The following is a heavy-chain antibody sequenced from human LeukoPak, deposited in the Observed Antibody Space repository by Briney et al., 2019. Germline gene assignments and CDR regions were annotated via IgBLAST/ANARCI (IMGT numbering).Heavy chain of an antibody. CDR2: ISGSGGST. J-gene: IGHJ5*02. CDR3: AKGRCSGGSCSRFDP. CDR1: GFTFSSYA. D-gene: IGHD2-15*01. V-gene: IGHV3-23*01. Sequence: GGSLRLSCAPSGFTFSSYAMSWVRQAPGKGLEWVSAISGSGGSTYYADSVKGRFTISRDNSKNTLYLQMNSLRAEDTAVYYCAKGRCSGGSCSRFDPWGQGTLVTVPS.